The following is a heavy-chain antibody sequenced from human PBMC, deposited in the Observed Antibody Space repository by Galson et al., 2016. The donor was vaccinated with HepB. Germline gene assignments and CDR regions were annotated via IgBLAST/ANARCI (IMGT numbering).Heavy chain of an antibody. V-gene: IGHV2-70*10. D-gene: IGHD2-2*01. J-gene: IGHJ3*01. CDR3: ARPYCTSAGCYYDAFDL. Sequence: PALVKPTQTLTLTCTLSGFSLSTSAMSVSWIRQPPGKGLEWVARIDWDGDKYYSTSLRSRLTISKDTSNNQVVLTVTNMDSVDTATYYCARPYCTSAGCYYDAFDLWGPGTMVTVSS. CDR2: IDWDGDK. CDR1: GFSLSTSAMS.